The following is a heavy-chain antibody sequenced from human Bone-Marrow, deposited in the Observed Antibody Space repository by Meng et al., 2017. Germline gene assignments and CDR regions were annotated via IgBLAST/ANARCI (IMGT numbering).Heavy chain of an antibody. D-gene: IGHD4-17*01. CDR2: IYYSGST. Sequence: QVQRQASGPGLVQPSQTLSLTCTGSGGSISSGNHYWSWIRQHPGKGLEYIGYIYYSGSTYYNPSLKSRVIISVDTSKNQFSLRLNSVTAADTAVYYCASLYGDSSVWYLDLWGRGTLVTVSS. CDR1: GGSISSGNHY. V-gene: IGHV4-31*03. J-gene: IGHJ2*01. CDR3: ASLYGDSSVWYLDL.